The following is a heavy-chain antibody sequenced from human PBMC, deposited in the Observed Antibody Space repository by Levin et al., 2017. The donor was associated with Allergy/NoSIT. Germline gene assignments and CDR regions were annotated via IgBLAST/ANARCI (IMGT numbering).Heavy chain of an antibody. CDR1: GGSISSGDYY. J-gene: IGHJ4*02. Sequence: SQTLSLTCTVSGGSISSGDYYWSWIRQPPGKGLEWIGYIYYSGSTYYNPSLKSRVTISVDTSKNQFSLKLSSVTAADTAVYYCASTYCSSTSCLPGRFDYWGQGTLVTVSS. D-gene: IGHD2-2*01. CDR2: IYYSGST. CDR3: ASTYCSSTSCLPGRFDY. V-gene: IGHV4-30-4*01.